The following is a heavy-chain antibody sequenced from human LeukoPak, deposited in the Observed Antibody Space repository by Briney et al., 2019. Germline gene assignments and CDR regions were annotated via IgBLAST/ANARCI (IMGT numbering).Heavy chain of an antibody. CDR3: AKSLVQVVTQGFAFDI. Sequence: PGGSLRLSRAASGFTFSSYGMHWVRQAPGKGLEWVAVISYDGSNKYYADSVKGRFTISRDNSKNTLYLQMNSLRAEDTAVYYCAKSLVQVVTQGFAFDIWGQGTMVTVSS. D-gene: IGHD4-23*01. CDR2: ISYDGSNK. CDR1: GFTFSSYG. V-gene: IGHV3-30*18. J-gene: IGHJ3*02.